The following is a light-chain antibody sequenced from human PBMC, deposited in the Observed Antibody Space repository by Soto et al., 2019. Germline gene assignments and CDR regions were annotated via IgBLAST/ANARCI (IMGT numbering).Light chain of an antibody. Sequence: QLVLTQSPSASASLGASVKLTCTLSSGHNSYAIAWHQQQPEKGPRYLMKVNSDGSHSKGDGIPDRFSGSSSGAERYLTISSLQFEDEADYYCQTWSTDIRVFGGGTKLTVL. CDR3: QTWSTDIRV. J-gene: IGLJ3*02. CDR2: VNSDGSH. CDR1: SGHNSYA. V-gene: IGLV4-69*01.